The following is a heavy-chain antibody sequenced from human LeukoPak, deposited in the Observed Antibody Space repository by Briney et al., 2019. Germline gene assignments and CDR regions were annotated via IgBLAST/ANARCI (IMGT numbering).Heavy chain of an antibody. J-gene: IGHJ4*02. CDR1: GFTFSNAW. V-gene: IGHV3-15*01. D-gene: IGHD3-22*01. CDR2: IKSKTDGGTT. CDR3: TTDLGSILVMYYYDSSGYDSWGLRDY. Sequence: PGGSLRLSCAASGFTFSNAWMSWVRQAPGKGLEWVGRIKSKTDGGTTDYAAPVKGRFTISRDDSKNTLYLQMNSLKTEDTAVYYCTTDLGSILVMYYYDSSGYDSWGLRDYWGQGTLVTVSS.